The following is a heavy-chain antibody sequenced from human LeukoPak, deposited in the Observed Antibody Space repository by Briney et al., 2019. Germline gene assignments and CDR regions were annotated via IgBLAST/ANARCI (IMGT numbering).Heavy chain of an antibody. J-gene: IGHJ4*02. Sequence: ASVKVSCKASGYTFINYGITWVRQAPGQALEWMGWIGAYNSAYKGNTHYAQKLQGRVTMTTDTSTNTGYMELRSLRSDDTAVYYCAREYGSGSYTGIDYWGQGTLVTVSS. CDR2: IGAYNSAYKGNT. CDR1: GYTFINYG. D-gene: IGHD3-10*01. V-gene: IGHV1-18*01. CDR3: AREYGSGSYTGIDY.